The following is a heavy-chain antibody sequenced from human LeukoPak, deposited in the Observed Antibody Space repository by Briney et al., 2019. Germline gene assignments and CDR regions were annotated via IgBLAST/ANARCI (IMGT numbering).Heavy chain of an antibody. V-gene: IGHV4-39*07. J-gene: IGHJ4*02. Sequence: SETLSLTCTVSGGSISSSSYYWGWIRQPPGKGLEWIGSIYYSGSTYYNPSLKSRVTISVDTSKNQFSLKLSSVTAADTAVYYCARDTLRGYSYGDLDYWGQGTLVTVSS. CDR1: GGSISSSSYY. CDR3: ARDTLRGYSYGDLDY. D-gene: IGHD5-18*01. CDR2: IYYSGST.